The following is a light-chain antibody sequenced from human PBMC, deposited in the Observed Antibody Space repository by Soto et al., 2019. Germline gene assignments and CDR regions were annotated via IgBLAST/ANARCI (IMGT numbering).Light chain of an antibody. J-gene: IGKJ1*01. CDR2: KAS. V-gene: IGKV1-5*03. CDR1: QSISSW. CDR3: KHYNSYSEA. Sequence: DIQMPQSPSTLSASVGARVTITCRASQSISSWLAWYQQKPGKATKLLIYKASSLESGVPSRFSGSGSGTEFTLTISSLQPDDFATYYCKHYNSYSEAFGQGTKVDIK.